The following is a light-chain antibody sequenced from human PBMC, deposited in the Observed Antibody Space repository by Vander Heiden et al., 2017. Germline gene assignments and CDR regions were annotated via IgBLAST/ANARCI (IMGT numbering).Light chain of an antibody. J-gene: IGKJ2*01. V-gene: IGKV3-20*01. CDR2: GAS. Sequence: EIVLTQSPGTLSLSPGERASLSCRASQTVSSSYLAWYQQKPGQAPRLLISGASSRATGIPDRFSGSGSGTDFTLTISRLEPEDFAVYYCQQCGSSPATFGQGTKLEIK. CDR3: QQCGSSPAT. CDR1: QTVSSSY.